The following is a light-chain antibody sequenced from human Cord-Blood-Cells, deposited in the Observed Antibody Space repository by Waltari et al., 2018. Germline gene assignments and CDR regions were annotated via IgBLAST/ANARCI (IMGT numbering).Light chain of an antibody. Sequence: QSALTQPASVSGSPGQSITISCTATSSDVGSYNLVSWYQQHPGKAPKLMIYEGSKRPSGVSNRFSGSKSGNTASLTISGLQAEDEADYYCCSYAGSSTVYVFGTGTKVTVL. CDR1: SSDVGSYNL. V-gene: IGLV2-23*01. CDR2: EGS. CDR3: CSYAGSSTVYV. J-gene: IGLJ1*01.